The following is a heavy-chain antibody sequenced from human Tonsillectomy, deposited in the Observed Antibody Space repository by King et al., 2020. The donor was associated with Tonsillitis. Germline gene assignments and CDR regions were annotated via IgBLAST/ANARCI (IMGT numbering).Heavy chain of an antibody. V-gene: IGHV3-33*05. CDR3: AXERLYSSAWGIDY. J-gene: IGHJ4*02. D-gene: IGHD6-19*01. CDR1: GFAFKSYG. Sequence: VQLVESGGGVVQPGGSLRLSCASSGFAFKSYGMHWVRQAPGKGLEWVAVISFDATRQNYADSVKGRFTISRDNAKNTLYLQMNSLTAEDTAVYYCAXERLYSSAWGIDYWXXGSLVTVXS. CDR2: ISFDATRQ.